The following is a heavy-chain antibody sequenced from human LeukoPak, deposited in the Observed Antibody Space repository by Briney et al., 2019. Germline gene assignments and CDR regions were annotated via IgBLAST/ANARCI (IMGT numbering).Heavy chain of an antibody. Sequence: GGSLRLSCAASGFTFSSYSMNWVRQAPGKGLEWVSSISSSSYIYYADSVKGRFTISRDNAKNSLYLQMNSLRAEDTAVYYCARDDYSTDDAFDIWGQGTMVTVSS. D-gene: IGHD6-13*01. J-gene: IGHJ3*02. CDR1: GFTFSSYS. CDR3: ARDDYSTDDAFDI. CDR2: ISSSSYI. V-gene: IGHV3-21*01.